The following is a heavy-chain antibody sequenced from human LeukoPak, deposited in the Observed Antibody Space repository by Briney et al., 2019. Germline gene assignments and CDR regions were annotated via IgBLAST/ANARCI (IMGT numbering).Heavy chain of an antibody. CDR2: INHSGST. Sequence: SETLSLTCAVYGGSFSGYYWSWIRQPPGKGLEWIGEINHSGSTNYNPSLKSLVTISVDTSKNQFSLKLSSVTAADTAVYYCARAIRGNYYYYYYMDVWGKGTTVTVSS. CDR1: GGSFSGYY. CDR3: ARAIRGNYYYYYYMDV. D-gene: IGHD3-16*01. V-gene: IGHV4-34*01. J-gene: IGHJ6*03.